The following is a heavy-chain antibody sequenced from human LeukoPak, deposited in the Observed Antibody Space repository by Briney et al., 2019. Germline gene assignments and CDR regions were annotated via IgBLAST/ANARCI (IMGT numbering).Heavy chain of an antibody. V-gene: IGHV3-43*02. CDR1: GFTLGDYD. Sequence: PGGSLRLSRAASGFTLGDYDTRWVRDAPGKGLEWGSLIRADGATTRYTDSVKGRYTISRDNSKDSLYLQMNSLRIEDTALYYSERDNTGSYEYWGQGTLVTVSP. D-gene: IGHD1-26*01. CDR3: ERDNTGSYEY. CDR2: IRADGATT. J-gene: IGHJ4*02.